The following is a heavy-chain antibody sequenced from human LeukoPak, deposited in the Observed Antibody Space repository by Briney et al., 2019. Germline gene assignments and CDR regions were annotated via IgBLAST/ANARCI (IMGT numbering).Heavy chain of an antibody. CDR2: IIPIFGRA. J-gene: IGHJ6*04. Sequence: SVKVSCKASGGTFSSYAISWVRQAPGQGLEWMGGIIPIFGRANYAQKFQGRVTITADESTSTAYMELSSLRSEDTAVYYCARGYCSSTSCPQYYYYGMDVWGKGTTVTVSS. D-gene: IGHD2-2*01. CDR3: ARGYCSSTSCPQYYYYGMDV. CDR1: GGTFSSYA. V-gene: IGHV1-69*13.